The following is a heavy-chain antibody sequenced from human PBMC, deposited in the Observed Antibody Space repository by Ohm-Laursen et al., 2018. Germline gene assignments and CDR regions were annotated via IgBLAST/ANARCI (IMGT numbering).Heavy chain of an antibody. CDR1: GFTFPNYA. CDR3: AKDENYDFRGDYYGGMDV. V-gene: IGHV3-23*01. Sequence: SLRLSCTASGFTFPNYAMSWVRQAPGKGLEWVSGISGSRGTTYYADSVRGRFTISRDNSKNTLYLQMNSLRAEDTAEYYCAKDENYDFRGDYYGGMDVWGQGTTVTVSS. J-gene: IGHJ6*02. D-gene: IGHD3-3*01. CDR2: ISGSRGTT.